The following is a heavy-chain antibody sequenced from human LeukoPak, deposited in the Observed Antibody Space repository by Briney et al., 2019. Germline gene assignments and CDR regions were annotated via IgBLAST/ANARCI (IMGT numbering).Heavy chain of an antibody. CDR3: ATSSYGGNFGLFDY. CDR2: ISSSSSTI. CDR1: GFTFSSYS. V-gene: IGHV3-48*01. J-gene: IGHJ4*02. D-gene: IGHD4-23*01. Sequence: GGSLRLSCAASGFTFSSYSMNWVRQAPGKGLEWVSYISSSSSTIYYADSVKGRFTISRDNARNSLYLRMNSLRAEDTSVYYCATSSYGGNFGLFDYWGQGILVTVSS.